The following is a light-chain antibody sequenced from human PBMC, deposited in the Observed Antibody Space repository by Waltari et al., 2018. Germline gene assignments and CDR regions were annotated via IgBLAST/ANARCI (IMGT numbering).Light chain of an antibody. Sequence: QSVLTQPPSASGTPGHRVTISCSGSSSNIGSHTVNWYQQLPGTAPKRLISSNNQRPSGVPARFSGSKSGTSGSLAISGLQSEDEADYYCAAWDGSLNGYVFGTGTKVTVL. CDR2: SNN. CDR3: AAWDGSLNGYV. J-gene: IGLJ1*01. V-gene: IGLV1-44*01. CDR1: SSNIGSHT.